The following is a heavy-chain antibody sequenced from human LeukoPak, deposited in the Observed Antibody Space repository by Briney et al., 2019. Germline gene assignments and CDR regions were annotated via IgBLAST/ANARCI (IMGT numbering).Heavy chain of an antibody. Sequence: PSETLSLTCAVYGGSFSGYYWSWIRQPPGKGLEWIGEINHSGSTNYNPSLKSRVTISVDTSKNQFSLKLSSVTAADTAVYYCARLRYYDPFDYWGQGTLVTVSS. CDR2: INHSGST. CDR3: ARLRYYDPFDY. V-gene: IGHV4-34*01. CDR1: GGSFSGYY. D-gene: IGHD3-22*01. J-gene: IGHJ4*02.